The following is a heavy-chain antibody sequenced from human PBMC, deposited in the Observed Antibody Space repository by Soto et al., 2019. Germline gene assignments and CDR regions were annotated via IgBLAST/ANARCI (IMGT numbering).Heavy chain of an antibody. J-gene: IGHJ4*02. V-gene: IGHV3-74*01. CDR1: GFTFSSYW. CDR2: INSDGSIT. CDR3: TRAQQLGLFDD. D-gene: IGHD6-13*01. Sequence: GGSLRLSCAASGFTFSSYWMHWVRQAPGKGLVWVSRINSDGSITNYADSVKGRFTISRDSAKNTLYLQMNSLGAEDTAVYYCTRAQQLGLFDDWGQGTLVTVSS.